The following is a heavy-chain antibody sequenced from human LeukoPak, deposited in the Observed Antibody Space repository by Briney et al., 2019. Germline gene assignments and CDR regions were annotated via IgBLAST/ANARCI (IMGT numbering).Heavy chain of an antibody. CDR1: GFTFSSYW. D-gene: IGHD6-13*01. V-gene: IGHV3-74*01. J-gene: IGHJ4*02. Sequence: PGGSLRLSCAASGFTFSSYWMHWVRQAPGKGLVWVSRINSDGSSTSYADSVKGRFTISRDNAKNTLYLQMNSLRAEDTAVFYCVKDMKIKAAGYYFDYWGQGTLVTVSS. CDR2: INSDGSST. CDR3: VKDMKIKAAGYYFDY.